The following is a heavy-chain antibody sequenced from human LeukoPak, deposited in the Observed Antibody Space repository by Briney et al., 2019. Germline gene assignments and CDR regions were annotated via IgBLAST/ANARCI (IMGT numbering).Heavy chain of an antibody. CDR1: GYTFTSYY. CDR3: ARGGYAAAAGTVGAFDI. D-gene: IGHD6-13*01. V-gene: IGHV1-46*01. CDR2: INPSGGST. J-gene: IGHJ3*02. Sequence: ASVKVSCKASGYTFTSYYMHWVRQAPGQGLEWMGIINPSGGSTSYAQKFQGRVTMTRDTSTSTVYMELSSLRSEDTAVYYCARGGYAAAAGTVGAFDIWGQGTMVTASS.